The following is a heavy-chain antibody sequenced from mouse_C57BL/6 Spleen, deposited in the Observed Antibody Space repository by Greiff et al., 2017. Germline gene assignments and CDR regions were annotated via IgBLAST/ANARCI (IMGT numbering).Heavy chain of an antibody. V-gene: IGHV1-61*01. CDR3: AKVGVDLYFDV. CDR1: GYTFTSYW. CDR2: IYPADSDT. Sequence: VQLQQSGAELVRPGSSVTLSCKASGYTFTSYWMDWVKQRPGQGLEWIGNIYPADSDTYYNQEFKAKVTLTVDKSSSTAYLQLSSLTSEDSAVYYCAKVGVDLYFDVWGTGATVTVSS. J-gene: IGHJ1*03. D-gene: IGHD1-3*01.